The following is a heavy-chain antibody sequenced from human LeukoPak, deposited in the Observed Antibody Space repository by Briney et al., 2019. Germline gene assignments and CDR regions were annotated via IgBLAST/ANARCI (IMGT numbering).Heavy chain of an antibody. J-gene: IGHJ4*02. V-gene: IGHV3-43*02. CDR2: ISGDGGST. CDR3: AKGPYDYVWGSSYFDY. D-gene: IGHD3-16*01. CDR1: GFTFDDYA. Sequence: GGSLRLSCAASGFTFDDYAMHWVRQAPGKGLEWVSLISGDGGSTYYADSVKGRFTISRDNSKNSLYLQMNSLRTEDTALYYCAKGPYDYVWGSSYFDYWGREPWSPSPQ.